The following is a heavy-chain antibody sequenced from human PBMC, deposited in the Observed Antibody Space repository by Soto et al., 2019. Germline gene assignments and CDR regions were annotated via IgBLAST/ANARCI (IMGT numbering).Heavy chain of an antibody. Sequence: QVQLVESGGGVVQPGRSLRLSCAASGFTFSSYGMHWVRQAPGKGLEWVAVISYDGSNKYYADSVKGRFTISRDNSKNTLYLQMTSLRAEDTAVYYCARGITIFGESYYGMDVWGQGSTVTVSS. D-gene: IGHD3-3*01. CDR2: ISYDGSNK. V-gene: IGHV3-30*03. J-gene: IGHJ6*02. CDR1: GFTFSSYG. CDR3: ARGITIFGESYYGMDV.